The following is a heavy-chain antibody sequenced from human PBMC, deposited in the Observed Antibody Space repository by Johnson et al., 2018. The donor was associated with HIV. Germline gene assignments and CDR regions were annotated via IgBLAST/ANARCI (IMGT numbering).Heavy chain of an antibody. CDR2: IRYDGSNK. V-gene: IGHV3-30*02. D-gene: IGHD6-6*01. CDR1: GFTFSSYG. CDR3: AKDRDSSSLGAFNM. Sequence: QMQLVESGGGVVQPGGSLRLSCAASGFTFSSYGMHWVRQAPGKRLEWVAFIRYDGSNKYYADSVKGRFTISRDNSKNTLFLQMNSLRAEDTAVDYCAKDRDSSSLGAFNMWGQGTMVTASA. J-gene: IGHJ3*02.